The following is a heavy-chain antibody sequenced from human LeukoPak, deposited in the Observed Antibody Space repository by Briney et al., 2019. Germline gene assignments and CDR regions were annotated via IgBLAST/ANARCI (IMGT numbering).Heavy chain of an antibody. Sequence: GGSLRLSCAAPGFTFSSYEMNWVRQAPGKGLEWVSYISSSGSTIYYADSVKGRFTISRDNAKNSLYLQMNSLRAEDTAVYYCARALRFLEWLSDYWGQGTLVTVSS. D-gene: IGHD3-3*01. V-gene: IGHV3-48*03. CDR1: GFTFSSYE. CDR3: ARALRFLEWLSDY. J-gene: IGHJ4*02. CDR2: ISSSGSTI.